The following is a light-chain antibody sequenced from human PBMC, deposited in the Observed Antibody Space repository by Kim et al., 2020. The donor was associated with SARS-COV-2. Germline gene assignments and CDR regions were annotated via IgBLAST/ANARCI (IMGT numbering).Light chain of an antibody. CDR3: QAWDSSTLL. V-gene: IGLV3-1*01. J-gene: IGLJ2*01. Sequence: SSELTQPPSVSVSPGQTASITCSGDKLGDKYSCWHQKKPGQSPVLVIYEDNKRPSGIPERFSGSNSGNTVTLTISGTQAMDEADYYCQAWDSSTLLFGGGTQLTVL. CDR1: KLGDKY. CDR2: EDN.